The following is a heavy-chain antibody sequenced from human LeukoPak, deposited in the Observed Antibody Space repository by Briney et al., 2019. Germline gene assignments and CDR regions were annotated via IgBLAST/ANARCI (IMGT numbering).Heavy chain of an antibody. CDR1: GYTFTSYY. CDR2: INPSGGST. J-gene: IGHJ6*02. V-gene: IGHV1-46*01. D-gene: IGHD2-2*01. CDR3: ARDRIHTSSIYYYYGMDV. Sequence: GASVKVSCKASGYTFTSYYMHWVRQAPGQGLEWMGIINPSGGSTSYAQKFQGRVTMTRDMSTSTVYMELSSLRSDDTAVYYCARDRIHTSSIYYYYGMDVWGQGTTVTVSS.